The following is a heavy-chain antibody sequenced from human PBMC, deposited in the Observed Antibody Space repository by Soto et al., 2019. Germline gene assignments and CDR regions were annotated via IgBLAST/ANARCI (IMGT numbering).Heavy chain of an antibody. D-gene: IGHD2-2*01. CDR1: GFTFSSYA. Sequence: EVQLLESGGGLVQSGGSLRLSCTASGFTFSSYAMSWVRQAPGKGLKWVSAISGGGGSTYYADSVKGRFTISRDNSKNTLYLQMNSLRAEDTAVYYCAKFPIQSQLATPLYYFDYWGQGTLVTVSS. J-gene: IGHJ4*02. V-gene: IGHV3-23*01. CDR3: AKFPIQSQLATPLYYFDY. CDR2: ISGGGGST.